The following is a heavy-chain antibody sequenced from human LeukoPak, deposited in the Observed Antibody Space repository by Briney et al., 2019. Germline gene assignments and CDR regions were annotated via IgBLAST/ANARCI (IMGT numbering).Heavy chain of an antibody. D-gene: IGHD6-19*01. J-gene: IGHJ4*02. CDR2: IYSAGST. CDR1: AFTFSSYA. V-gene: IGHV3-66*01. Sequence: PGGFLRLSCAASAFTFSSYAMSWVRQAPGKGLEWVSVIYSAGSTYYADSVKGRFTISRDNSKNTLYLQMNSLRGEDTAVYYCARGSYSSGWYLDYWGQGTLVTVSS. CDR3: ARGSYSSGWYLDY.